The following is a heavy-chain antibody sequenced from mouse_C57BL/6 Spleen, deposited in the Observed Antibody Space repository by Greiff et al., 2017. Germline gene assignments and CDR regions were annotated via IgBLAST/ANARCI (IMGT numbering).Heavy chain of an antibody. CDR1: GYTFTDYY. CDR2: INPYNGGT. D-gene: IGHD3-2*02. CDR3: ESSGPYYFDY. J-gene: IGHJ2*01. Sequence: EVQLQQSGPVLVKPGASVKMSCKASGYTFTDYYMNWVKQSHGKSLEWIGVINPYNGGTSYNQKFKGKATLTVDKSSSTAYMELNSLTSEDSAGYYCESSGPYYFDYWGQGTTLTVSS. V-gene: IGHV1-19*01.